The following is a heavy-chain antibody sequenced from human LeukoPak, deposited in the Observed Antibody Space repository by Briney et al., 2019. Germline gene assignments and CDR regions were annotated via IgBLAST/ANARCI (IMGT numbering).Heavy chain of an antibody. Sequence: SETLSLTCTVSGYSISSGYYWGWIRQPPGKGLEWIGSIYHSGSTYYNPSLKSRVTISVDTSKNQFSLKLSSVTAADTAVYYCARDPSYYYGSGSIGVAGGFDYWGQGTLVTVSS. V-gene: IGHV4-38-2*02. CDR2: IYHSGST. CDR3: ARDPSYYYGSGSIGVAGGFDY. D-gene: IGHD3-10*01. CDR1: GYSISSGYY. J-gene: IGHJ4*02.